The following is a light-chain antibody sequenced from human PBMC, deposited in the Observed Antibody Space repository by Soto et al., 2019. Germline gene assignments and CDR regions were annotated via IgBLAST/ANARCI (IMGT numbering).Light chain of an antibody. Sequence: DIVLTQSPYSLSVSLCERATMNCKSSRNILYRSNNKNYLAWYQKKPGQPPKLLIYWAPSRESGVPERFSDSGSETDFTLTISNVQAEDVAVYYCQQYYVDSWTFGQGTKVDI. V-gene: IGKV4-1*01. CDR2: WAP. CDR1: RNILYRSNNKNY. J-gene: IGKJ1*01. CDR3: QQYYVDSWT.